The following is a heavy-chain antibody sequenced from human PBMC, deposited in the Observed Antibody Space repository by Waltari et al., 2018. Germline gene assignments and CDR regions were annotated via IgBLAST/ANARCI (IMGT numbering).Heavy chain of an antibody. CDR3: ARREHDYDYVGGSYRRVIDTFDI. CDR1: GAKFGPYW. Sequence: EVRLVQSGAAVKKPGASLNISCTDYGAKFGPYWIVWVCQIPGKGLEWMGIIYVGASETRYSPSCRGQVTMSADKSITTAYLQWSSLKASDTAMYYCARREHDYDYVGGSYRRVIDTFDIWGQGTRVTVSS. CDR2: IYVGASET. J-gene: IGHJ3*02. V-gene: IGHV5-51*03. D-gene: IGHD3-16*02.